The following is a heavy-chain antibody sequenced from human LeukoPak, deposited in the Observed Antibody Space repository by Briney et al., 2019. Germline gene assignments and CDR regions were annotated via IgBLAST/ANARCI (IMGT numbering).Heavy chain of an antibody. D-gene: IGHD3-10*01. J-gene: IGHJ5*02. CDR3: ARDFYGSGSYYNIYNWFDP. CDR2: ISSSSSYI. V-gene: IGHV3-21*01. CDR1: GFTFSSYS. Sequence: GGSLRLSCAASGFTFSSYSMNWVRQAPGKGLEWVSSISSSSSYIYYADSVKGRFTISRDNAKNSLYLQMNSPRAEDTAVYYCARDFYGSGSYYNIYNWFDPWGQGTLVTVSS.